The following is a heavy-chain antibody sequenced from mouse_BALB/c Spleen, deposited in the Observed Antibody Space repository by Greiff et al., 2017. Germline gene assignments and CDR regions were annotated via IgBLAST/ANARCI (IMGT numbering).Heavy chain of an antibody. CDR1: EYEFPSHD. CDR2: INSDGGST. D-gene: IGHD2-14*01. Sequence: DVMLVESGGGLVQPGESLKLSCESNEYEFPSHDMSWVRKTPEKRLELVAAINSDGGSTYYPDTMERRFIISRDNTKKPLYLQMGSLRSEDTALYYCARHNVRRGYFDVWGAGTTVTVSS. J-gene: IGHJ1*01. CDR3: ARHNVRRGYFDV. V-gene: IGHV5-2*01.